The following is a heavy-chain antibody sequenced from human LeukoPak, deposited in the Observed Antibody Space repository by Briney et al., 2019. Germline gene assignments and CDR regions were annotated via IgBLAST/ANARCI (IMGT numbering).Heavy chain of an antibody. Sequence: PSETLSLTCTVSGGSISYYYWTWIRQSPGKGLEWIGQIYYTGSTYYNPSLKRRVTISVDTSRNQFSLNLTSVTAADTAVHHCARGGTYNDILSFDPWGQGTLVTVSS. CDR2: IYYTGST. D-gene: IGHD3-9*01. J-gene: IGHJ5*02. CDR1: GGSISYYY. V-gene: IGHV4-59*01. CDR3: ARGGTYNDILSFDP.